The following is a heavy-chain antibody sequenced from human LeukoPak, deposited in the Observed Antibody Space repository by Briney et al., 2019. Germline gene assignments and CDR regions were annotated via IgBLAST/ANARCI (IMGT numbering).Heavy chain of an antibody. V-gene: IGHV4-39*01. CDR2: IYYSGST. J-gene: IGHJ4*02. CDR3: ARHGEYDFWSGVSYFDY. CDR1: GGSTSSSSYY. Sequence: SETLSLTCTVSGGSTSSSSYYWGWIRQPPGKGLEWIGSIYYSGSTYYNPSLKSRVTISVDTSKNQFSLKLSSVTAADTAVYYCARHGEYDFWSGVSYFDYWGQGTLVTVSS. D-gene: IGHD3-3*01.